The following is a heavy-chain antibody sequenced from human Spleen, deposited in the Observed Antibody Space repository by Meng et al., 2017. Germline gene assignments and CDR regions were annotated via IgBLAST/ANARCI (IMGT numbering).Heavy chain of an antibody. V-gene: IGHV1-2*06. D-gene: IGHD6-13*01. CDR2: INPKSGDT. CDR3: ARDEDISAAGKLFGDY. J-gene: IGHJ4*02. CDR1: GYTFPDYW. Sequence: QVQLVHPGAEWKQPGASVKVSCKASGYTFPDYWLHWVRRAPGQGLEWMGRINPKSGDTHYAQRFQGRVTMTGDTSISTAYMELSGLRSDDTAMYYCARDEDISAAGKLFGDYWGQGTLVTVSS.